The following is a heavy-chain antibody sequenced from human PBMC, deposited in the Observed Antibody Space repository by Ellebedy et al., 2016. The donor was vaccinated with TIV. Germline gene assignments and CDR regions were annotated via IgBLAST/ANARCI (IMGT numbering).Heavy chain of an antibody. D-gene: IGHD3-10*01. J-gene: IGHJ4*02. CDR2: IYYSGST. CDR3: ARGGGEITMVRGVKDY. V-gene: IGHV4-39*01. Sequence: SETLSLTCTVSGGPISSSSYYWGWIRQPPGKGLEWIGSIYYSGSTYYNPSLKSRVTISVDTSKNQFSLKLSSVTAADTAVYYCARGGGEITMVRGVKDYWGQGTLVTVSS. CDR1: GGPISSSSYY.